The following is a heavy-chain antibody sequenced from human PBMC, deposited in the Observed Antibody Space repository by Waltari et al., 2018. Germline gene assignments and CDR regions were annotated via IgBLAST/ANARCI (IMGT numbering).Heavy chain of an antibody. J-gene: IGHJ5*02. CDR2: VTHDGREN. V-gene: IGHV3-7*01. D-gene: IGHD3-16*01. CDR3: AMGDLSFKFDP. CDR1: GFHFTTYW. Sequence: EVQLVESGGGLVQPGGSLRLSCAASGFHFTTYWMNWVRQAPGKGLEWVDHVTHDGRENFYVDSVKGRFYISRDNAKNSLYLQMNSLRAEDTAVYYSAMGDLSFKFDPWGQGTLVTVSS.